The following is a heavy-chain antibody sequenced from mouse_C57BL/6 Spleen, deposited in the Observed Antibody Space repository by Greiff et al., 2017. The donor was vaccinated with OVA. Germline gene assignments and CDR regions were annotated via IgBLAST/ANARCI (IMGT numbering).Heavy chain of an antibody. J-gene: IGHJ3*01. Sequence: QVQLQQPGAELVMPGASVKLSCKASGYTFTSYWMHWVKQRPGQGLEWMGEIDPSDSYTNYNQKFKGKSTLTVDKSSSTAYMQLSSLTSEDSAVYYYGRSGRDDFDYWGQGTLVTVSA. CDR1: GYTFTSYW. D-gene: IGHD3-3*01. CDR2: IDPSDSYT. CDR3: GRSGRDDFDY. V-gene: IGHV1-69*01.